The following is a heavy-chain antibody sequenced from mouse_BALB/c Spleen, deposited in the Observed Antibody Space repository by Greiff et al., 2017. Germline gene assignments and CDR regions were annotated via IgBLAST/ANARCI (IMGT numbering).Heavy chain of an antibody. CDR1: GYSIPSGYY. V-gene: IGHV3-6*02. CDR2: ISYDGSN. J-gene: IGHJ2*01. Sequence: EVKLEESGPGLVQPSQSLSLTCSVTGYSIPSGYYWNWIRQFPGNKLEWMGYISYDGSNNYNPSLKNRISITRDTSKNQFFLKLNSVTTEDTATYYCARIYYYGSSYFDYWGQGTTLTVSS. CDR3: ARIYYYGSSYFDY. D-gene: IGHD1-1*01.